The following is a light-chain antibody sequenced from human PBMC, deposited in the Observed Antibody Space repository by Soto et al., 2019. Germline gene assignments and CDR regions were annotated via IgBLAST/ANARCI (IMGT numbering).Light chain of an antibody. CDR2: DVT. Sequence: QSALTQPASVSGSPGQSITMSCTGTSNDVGRYNYVSWYQQHPGKAPKLIIYDVTNRPSGVSPRFSGSKSGNTASLTISGLQAEDEADYYCSSYTYSSTRVFGTGTKLTVL. J-gene: IGLJ1*01. V-gene: IGLV2-14*03. CDR1: SNDVGRYNY. CDR3: SSYTYSSTRV.